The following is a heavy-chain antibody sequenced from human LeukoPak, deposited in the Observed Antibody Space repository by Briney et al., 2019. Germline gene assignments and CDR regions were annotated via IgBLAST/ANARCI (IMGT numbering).Heavy chain of an antibody. V-gene: IGHV1-69*04. D-gene: IGHD3-22*01. Sequence: RWASVKVSCKASGGTFSSYAISWVRQAPGQGLGWMGRIIPILGITNYAQKFQGRVTITADKSTSTAYMELSSLRSEDTAVYYCARCNSSGYYYPLFDYWGQGTLVTVAS. CDR3: ARCNSSGYYYPLFDY. CDR2: IIPILGIT. CDR1: GGTFSSYA. J-gene: IGHJ4*02.